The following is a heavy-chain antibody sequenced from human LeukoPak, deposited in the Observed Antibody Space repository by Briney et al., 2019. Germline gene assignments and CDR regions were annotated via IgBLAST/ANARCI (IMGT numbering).Heavy chain of an antibody. CDR2: MNPNSGNT. V-gene: IGHV1-8*01. Sequence: ASVNVPCKASGYTFTSDDINWVRQATGQGLEWMGWMNPNSGNTGYAQKFQGRVTMTRNTSISTAYMELSSLRSEGAAVYYCARSDPFGETHWGQGTLVTVSS. J-gene: IGHJ4*02. D-gene: IGHD3-16*01. CDR1: GYTFTSDD. CDR3: ARSDPFGETH.